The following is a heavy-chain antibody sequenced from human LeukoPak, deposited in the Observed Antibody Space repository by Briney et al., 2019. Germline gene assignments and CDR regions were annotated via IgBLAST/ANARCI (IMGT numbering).Heavy chain of an antibody. V-gene: IGHV3-7*01. D-gene: IGHD2-15*01. Sequence: GGSLRLSCAASGFTFSSYWMSWVRQAPGKGLEWVANIKQDGSEKYYVDSVKGRFTISRDNAKNSLYLQMNSLRAEDTAVYYCARIRRRHIKVVAATDVIFDYWGQGTLVTVSS. CDR3: ARIRRRHIKVVAATDVIFDY. J-gene: IGHJ4*02. CDR1: GFTFSSYW. CDR2: IKQDGSEK.